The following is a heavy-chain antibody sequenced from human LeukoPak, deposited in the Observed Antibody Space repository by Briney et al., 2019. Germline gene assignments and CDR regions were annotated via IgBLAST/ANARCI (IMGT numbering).Heavy chain of an antibody. CDR2: IDPSDSYT. Sequence: GESLKISGKPSGYTYTKHWINWVRQMPGKGLEWMGRIDPSDSYTIYSPSFQGHVTISSDKPIGIAYLQWSSLKASDTAMYYCARIRDGGNSYDVSDVCGEGTLVTVSS. CDR3: ARIRDGGNSYDVSDV. J-gene: IGHJ3*01. CDR1: GYTYTKHW. D-gene: IGHD4-23*01. V-gene: IGHV5-10-1*01.